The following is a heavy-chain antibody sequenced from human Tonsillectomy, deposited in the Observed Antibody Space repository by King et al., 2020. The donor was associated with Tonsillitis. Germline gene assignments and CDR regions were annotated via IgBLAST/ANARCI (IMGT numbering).Heavy chain of an antibody. CDR3: ARDRTLSQSDY. Sequence: HVQLVESGGGLVKPGGSLRLSCAASGFTVSDYYMSWIRQAPGKGLEWVSYVSDNGNTIHYADSVKGRFTISRDNAKNSLYLQMNSLRAEETAVYFCARDRTLSQSDYWGHGTLVTVYS. J-gene: IGHJ4*01. CDR2: VSDNGNTI. V-gene: IGHV3-11*01. D-gene: IGHD2/OR15-2a*01. CDR1: GFTVSDYY.